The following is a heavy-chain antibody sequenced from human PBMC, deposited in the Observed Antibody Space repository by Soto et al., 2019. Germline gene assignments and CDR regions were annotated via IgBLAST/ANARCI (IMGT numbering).Heavy chain of an antibody. V-gene: IGHV4-34*01. CDR2: VNYSGGRT. CDR3: GSGRGYTWTF. J-gene: IGHJ4*02. Sequence: QVQLQQWGAGLLKPSETLSLTCAAYGESLSTYFWTWIRQPPGKGLEWIGEVNYSGGRTIYNPSLKSRITISMDPSKDQFSLKLSSVTAEDTAIDYCGSGRGYTWTFGGQGTLVTVSS. D-gene: IGHD5-12*01. CDR1: GESLSTYF.